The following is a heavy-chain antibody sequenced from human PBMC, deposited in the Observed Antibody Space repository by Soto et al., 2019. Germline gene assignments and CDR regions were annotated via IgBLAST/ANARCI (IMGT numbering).Heavy chain of an antibody. CDR1: GDSISSSPYY. CDR3: ERNFDY. Sequence: SETLSLTCIVSGDSISSSPYYWGWIRQPPGKGLEWIGSISYSGTSYYNPSLKSRVTISVDTSKNQFSLKLTSVTTADTAVYYCERNFDYWGQGILVTVSS. CDR2: ISYSGTS. V-gene: IGHV4-39*01. J-gene: IGHJ4*02. D-gene: IGHD1-1*01.